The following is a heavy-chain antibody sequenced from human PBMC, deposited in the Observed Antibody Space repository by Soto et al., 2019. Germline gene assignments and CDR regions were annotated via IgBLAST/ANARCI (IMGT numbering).Heavy chain of an antibody. J-gene: IGHJ3*02. CDR2: ITADGGT. D-gene: IGHD2-15*01. CDR1: GFTVSSHA. Sequence: EVQVLDSGGGLVQPGGSLRLSCEGSGFTVSSHAMTWIRQAPGKGPEWVVTITADGGTYYADSVKGRFAMSRDTSESTLYLQMNSLGAEDTAAYYCAPHVSCSGGSCQYDAFAIRGQGTMVTVSS. CDR3: APHVSCSGGSCQYDAFAI. V-gene: IGHV3-23*01.